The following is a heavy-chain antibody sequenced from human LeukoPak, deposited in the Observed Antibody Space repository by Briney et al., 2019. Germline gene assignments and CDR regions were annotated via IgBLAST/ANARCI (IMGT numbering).Heavy chain of an antibody. D-gene: IGHD3-10*01. J-gene: IGHJ4*02. CDR3: AKYTSGTSYRGLDQ. CDR1: GFTFSSYA. Sequence: GGSLRLSCAASGFTFSSYAMSWVRQAPGKGLEWVSTVGYTGASTYYADSVKGRFTISRDDSKNTVYLQMNSLRAEDTAVYSCAKYTSGTSYRGLDQWGQGTLVTVSS. CDR2: VGYTGAST. V-gene: IGHV3-23*01.